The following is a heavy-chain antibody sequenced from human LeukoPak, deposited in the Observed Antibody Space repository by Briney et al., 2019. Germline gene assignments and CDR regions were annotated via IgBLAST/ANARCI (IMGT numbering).Heavy chain of an antibody. CDR1: GFTFSSYE. Sequence: GGSLRLSCAASGFTFSSYEMNWVRQAPGKGLEWISYISSSGSTIHYADSVKGRFTISRDNAKNSLYLQMNSLRAEDTAVYYCARDQNLRGYYYYYYMDVWGKGTTVNIPS. CDR3: ARDQNLRGYYYYYYMDV. J-gene: IGHJ6*03. CDR2: ISSSGSTI. V-gene: IGHV3-48*03. D-gene: IGHD1-7*01.